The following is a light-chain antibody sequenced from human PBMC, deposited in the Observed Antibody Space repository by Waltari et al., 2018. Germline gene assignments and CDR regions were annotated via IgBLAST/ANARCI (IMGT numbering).Light chain of an antibody. CDR3: CSYAGSSTFAV. J-gene: IGLJ3*02. V-gene: IGLV2-23*03. Sequence: QSALTQPPSVSGPPGQSFTISCTGTSSDVGSYNLFSWYQTHPGKAPKPIIYEGTKRPSGVSNRFSGSNSGNTASLTISGLQAEDEADYYCCSYAGSSTFAVFGGGTKLTVL. CDR1: SSDVGSYNL. CDR2: EGT.